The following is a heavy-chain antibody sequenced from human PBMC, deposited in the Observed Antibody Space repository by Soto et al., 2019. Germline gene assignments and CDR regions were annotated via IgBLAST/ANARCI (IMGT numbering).Heavy chain of an antibody. CDR1: GITFSSYW. CDR3: ARVDSVQRRNALGY. Sequence: EVQVVESGGGSVQPGGSLRLSCAASGITFSSYWMHWVRQAPGKGLVWVSRINSDGSSTYYADSVKGRFTISRDNAKKTLFLQMDRLGDEDTAVYYCARVDSVQRRNALGYWGQGTLVTVSS. V-gene: IGHV3-74*01. D-gene: IGHD1-1*01. J-gene: IGHJ4*02. CDR2: INSDGSST.